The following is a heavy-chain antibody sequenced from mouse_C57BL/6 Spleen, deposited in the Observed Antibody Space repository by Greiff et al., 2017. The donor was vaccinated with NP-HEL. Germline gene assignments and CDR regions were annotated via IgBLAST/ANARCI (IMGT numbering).Heavy chain of an antibody. V-gene: IGHV1-15*01. D-gene: IGHD1-1*01. CDR2: IDPETGGP. CDR1: GYTFTDYE. J-gene: IGHJ1*03. CDR3: TRGATVVAHYWYFDV. Sequence: VQLQQSGAELVRPGASVTLSCKASGYTFTDYEMHWVKQTPVHGLEWIGAIDPETGGPAYNQKFKGKAILTADKSSSTAYMELRSLTSEDSAVYYCTRGATVVAHYWYFDVWGTGTTVTVSS.